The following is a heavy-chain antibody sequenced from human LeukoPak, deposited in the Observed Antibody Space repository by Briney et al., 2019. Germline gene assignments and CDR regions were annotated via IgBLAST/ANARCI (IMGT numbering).Heavy chain of an antibody. Sequence: PSETLSLTCAVYGGSFSGYYWSWIRQPPGKGLEWIGEINHSGSTNYNPSLKSRVTISVDTSKNQFSLKLSSVTAADTAVYYCARAGSSYYFDYWGQGTLVTASS. CDR2: INHSGST. V-gene: IGHV4-34*01. D-gene: IGHD6-13*01. J-gene: IGHJ4*02. CDR1: GGSFSGYY. CDR3: ARAGSSYYFDY.